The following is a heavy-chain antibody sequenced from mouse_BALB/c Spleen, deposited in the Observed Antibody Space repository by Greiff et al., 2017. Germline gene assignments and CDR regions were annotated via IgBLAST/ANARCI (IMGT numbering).Heavy chain of an antibody. D-gene: IGHD2-4*01. CDR1: GFSLTGYG. CDR3: ARDPIYYDSYYAMDY. Sequence: VQLVESGPGLVAPSQSLSITCTVSGFSLTGYGVNWVRQPPGKGLEWLGMIWGDGSTDYNSALKSRLSISKDNSKSQVFLKMNSLQTDYTARYYCARDPIYYDSYYAMDYWGQGTSVTVSS. V-gene: IGHV2-6-7*01. J-gene: IGHJ4*01. CDR2: IWGDGST.